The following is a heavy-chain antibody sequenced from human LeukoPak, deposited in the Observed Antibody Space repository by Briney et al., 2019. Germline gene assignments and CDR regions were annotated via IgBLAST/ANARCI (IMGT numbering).Heavy chain of an antibody. D-gene: IGHD3-9*01. J-gene: IGHJ4*02. CDR1: GYTXTGYY. CDR2: INPNSGGT. CDR3: ARADHAHYDILTGLDY. Sequence: GASVTASCKASGYTXTGYYMHWVRQAPGQGLEWMGWINPNSGGTNYAQKFQGRVTMTRDTSISTAYMELSRLRSDDTAVYYCARADHAHYDILTGLDYWGQGTLVTVSS. V-gene: IGHV1-2*02.